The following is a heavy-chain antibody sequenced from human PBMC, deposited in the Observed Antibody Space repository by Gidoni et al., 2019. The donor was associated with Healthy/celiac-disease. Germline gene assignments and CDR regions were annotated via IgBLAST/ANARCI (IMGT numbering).Heavy chain of an antibody. CDR2: ISGSGGST. V-gene: IGHV3-23*01. Sequence: EVQLLESGGGLVQPGGSLRLSCAASGSPFRRHAMSWVRQAPGKGLEWVSAISGSGGSTYYADSVKGRFTISRDNSKNTLYLQMNSLRAEDTAVYYCANSGYDTYYYYYGMDVWGQGTTVTVSS. J-gene: IGHJ6*02. CDR1: GSPFRRHA. D-gene: IGHD5-12*01. CDR3: ANSGYDTYYYYYGMDV.